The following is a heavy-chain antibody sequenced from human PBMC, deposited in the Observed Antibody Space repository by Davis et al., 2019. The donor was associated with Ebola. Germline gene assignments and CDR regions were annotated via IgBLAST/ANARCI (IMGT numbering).Heavy chain of an antibody. CDR1: GGSISSSNW. CDR3: AREEGLWFGESYYYYYGMDV. CDR2: IYHSGST. D-gene: IGHD3-10*01. J-gene: IGHJ6*02. V-gene: IGHV4-4*02. Sequence: MPSETLSLTCAVSGGSISSSNWWSWVRQPPGKGLEWIGEIYHSGSTNYNPSLKSRVTISVDTSKNQFSLKLSSVTAADTAVYYCAREEGLWFGESYYYYYGMDVWGQGTTVTVSS.